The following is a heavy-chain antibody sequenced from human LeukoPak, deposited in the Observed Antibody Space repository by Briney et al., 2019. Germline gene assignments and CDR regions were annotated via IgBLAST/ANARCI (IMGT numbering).Heavy chain of an antibody. CDR3: ARAGTYYYGSGSYGD. CDR1: GVSFSSYY. V-gene: IGHV4-59*01. D-gene: IGHD3-10*01. CDR2: IYYSGST. Sequence: SETLSLTCAVYGVSFSSYYWSWIRQPPGKGLEWIGYIYYSGSTNYNPSLKSRVTISVDTSKNQFSLKLSSVTAADTAVYYCARAGTYYYGSGSYGDWGQGTLVTVSS. J-gene: IGHJ4*02.